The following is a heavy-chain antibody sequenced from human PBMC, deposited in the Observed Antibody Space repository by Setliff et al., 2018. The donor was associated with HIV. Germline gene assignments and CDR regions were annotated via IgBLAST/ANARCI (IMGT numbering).Heavy chain of an antibody. D-gene: IGHD1-26*01. CDR3: ARFGGTYSSNYFDF. Sequence: PSETLSLTCTVSGVSISNYYWSWIRQPPGKGLEWIGYMYYSGSTNNNPSLKSRVSISVDTSKNQFSLKLRSVTAADTAVYYCARFGGTYSSNYFDFWGQGTLVTVSS. CDR2: MYYSGST. CDR1: GVSISNYY. V-gene: IGHV4-59*01. J-gene: IGHJ4*02.